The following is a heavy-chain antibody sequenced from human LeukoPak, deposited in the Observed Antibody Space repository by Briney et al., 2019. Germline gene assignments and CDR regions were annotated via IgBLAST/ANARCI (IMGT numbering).Heavy chain of an antibody. CDR1: GFTFSSYA. D-gene: IGHD3-22*01. V-gene: IGHV3-23*01. J-gene: IGHJ4*02. CDR2: ISGSGGST. Sequence: PGGSLRLSCAASGFTFSSYAMSWVRQAPGKGLEWVSAISGSGGSTYYADSVKGRFTISRDNSKNTLYLQVNGLKTEDTAVYYCTIVIRASSYDSSGYLGYWGQGTLVTVSS. CDR3: TIVIRASSYDSSGYLGY.